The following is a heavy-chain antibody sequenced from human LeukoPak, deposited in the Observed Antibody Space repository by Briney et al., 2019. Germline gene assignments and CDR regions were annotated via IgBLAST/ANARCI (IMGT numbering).Heavy chain of an antibody. J-gene: IGHJ4*02. CDR3: AKDRISMVRSSDIDN. D-gene: IGHD3-10*01. CDR1: GFSFRSYG. V-gene: IGHV3-30*18. Sequence: PGGSLRLSCAASGFSFRSYGMHWVRQAPGKGLEWVALITYDDFYKYYGDSVKGRFTISRDNSKNTLYLQMNSLRPGDTAVYYCAKDRISMVRSSDIDNWGQGTLVTVSS. CDR2: ITYDDFYK.